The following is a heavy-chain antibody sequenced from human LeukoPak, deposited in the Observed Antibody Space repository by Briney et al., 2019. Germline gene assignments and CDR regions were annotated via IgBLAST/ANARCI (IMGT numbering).Heavy chain of an antibody. V-gene: IGHV3-49*04. CDR2: IRSKAYGGTT. CDR1: GFTFGDYA. D-gene: IGHD3-9*01. CDR3: TREPLRYFDWTAYFDY. J-gene: IGHJ4*02. Sequence: GGSLRLSCTASGFTFGDYAMSWVRQAPGKGLEWVGFIRSKAYGGTTEYAASVKGRFTISRDDSKSIAYPQMNSLKTEDTAVYYRTREPLRYFDWTAYFDYWGQGTLVTVSS.